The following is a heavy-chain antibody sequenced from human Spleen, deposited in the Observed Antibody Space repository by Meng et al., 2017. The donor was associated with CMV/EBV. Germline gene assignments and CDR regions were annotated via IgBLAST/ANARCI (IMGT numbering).Heavy chain of an antibody. Sequence: GESLKISCAASGFTFSRNGMNWVRQAPGKGLKWVSTTSGSGGTTYYADSVKGRFTISRDNSNNTLYLQMNSLRAEDTAVYYCAKGSMLVPGGFYYNMDVWGQGTTVTVSS. CDR2: TSGSGGTT. J-gene: IGHJ6*03. CDR1: GFTFSRNG. V-gene: IGHV3-23*01. D-gene: IGHD2-2*01. CDR3: AKGSMLVPGGFYYNMDV.